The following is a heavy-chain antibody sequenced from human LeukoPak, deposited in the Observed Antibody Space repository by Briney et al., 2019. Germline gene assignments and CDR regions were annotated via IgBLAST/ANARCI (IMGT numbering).Heavy chain of an antibody. CDR3: ARGDYYGSPKVVAA. D-gene: IGHD3-10*01. CDR1: GFTFSSYS. Sequence: GGSLRLSCAASGFTFSSYSMNWVRQAPGKGLEWVSYISSSSSTIYYADSVKGRFTISRDNAKNSLYLQMNSLRAEDTAVYYCARGDYYGSPKVVAAWGQGTLVTVSS. J-gene: IGHJ5*02. V-gene: IGHV3-48*01. CDR2: ISSSSSTI.